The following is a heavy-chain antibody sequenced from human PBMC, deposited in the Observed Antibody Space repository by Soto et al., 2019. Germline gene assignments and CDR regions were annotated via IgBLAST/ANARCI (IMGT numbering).Heavy chain of an antibody. J-gene: IGHJ6*02. CDR2: IIPIFGTA. D-gene: IGHD1-26*01. CDR3: ARDPRSLYYYYGMDV. V-gene: IGHV1-69*13. CDR1: GGTFSSYA. Sequence: ASVKVSCKASGGTFSSYAISWVRQAPGQGLEWMGGIIPIFGTANYAQKFQGRVTITADESTSTAYMELSSLRSEDTAVYYCARDPRSLYYYYGMDVWGQGTTVTVSS.